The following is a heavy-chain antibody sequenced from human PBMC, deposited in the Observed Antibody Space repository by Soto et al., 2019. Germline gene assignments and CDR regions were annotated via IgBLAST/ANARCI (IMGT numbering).Heavy chain of an antibody. J-gene: IGHJ3*02. Sequence: GWSLRLSCAASGFTFSSYGMHWFRQAPGKGLEWVAVISYDGSNKYYADSVKGRFTISRDNSKNTLYLQMNSLRAEDTAVYYCAKITYYYDSSGYSDGFHDAFDIWGQGTMVTVSS. CDR1: GFTFSSYG. V-gene: IGHV3-30*18. D-gene: IGHD3-22*01. CDR2: ISYDGSNK. CDR3: AKITYYYDSSGYSDGFHDAFDI.